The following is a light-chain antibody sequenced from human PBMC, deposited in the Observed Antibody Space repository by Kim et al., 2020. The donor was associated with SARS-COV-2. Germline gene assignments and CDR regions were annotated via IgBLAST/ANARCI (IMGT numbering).Light chain of an antibody. CDR3: QQSYSTPPVT. CDR1: QSISSY. V-gene: IGKV1-39*01. J-gene: IGKJ2*01. CDR2: AAS. Sequence: DIQMTQTPSSLSASVGDRVTITCRSSQSISSYLNWYQQKPGTAPKLLIYAASSLQRGVPSRFSGSGSGTDFTLTISSLQPEDFAAYYCQQSYSTPPVTFGQGTKLEI.